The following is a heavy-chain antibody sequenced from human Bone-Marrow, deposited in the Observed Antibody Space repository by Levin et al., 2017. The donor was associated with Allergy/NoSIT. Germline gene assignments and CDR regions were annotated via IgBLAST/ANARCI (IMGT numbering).Heavy chain of an antibody. CDR3: TRGRTEWGALVTSIPNYFDY. D-gene: IGHD2-21*02. CDR1: GFTFSNYQ. CDR2: IKQDGTEN. V-gene: IGHV3-7*01. J-gene: IGHJ4*02. Sequence: GGSLRLSCAASGFTFSNYQMTWVRQAPGKGLEVVANIKQDGTENYYVDSVKGRFTISRDNAKNSLFLLLYSLRAEATAVYSCTRGRTEWGALVTSIPNYFDYWGQGTLVTVSS.